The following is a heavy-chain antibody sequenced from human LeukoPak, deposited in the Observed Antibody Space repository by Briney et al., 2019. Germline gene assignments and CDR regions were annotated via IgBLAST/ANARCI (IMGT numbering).Heavy chain of an antibody. Sequence: PSETLSLTCTVSGGSVSSGSYYWSWIRQPPGKGLEWIGYIYYSGSTNYNPSLKSRVTISVDTSKNQFSLKLSSVTAAGTAVYYCARGWGYYGSGSYYNAVDYWGQGTLVTVSS. CDR3: ARGWGYYGSGSYYNAVDY. V-gene: IGHV4-61*01. D-gene: IGHD3-10*01. CDR2: IYYSGST. CDR1: GGSVSSGSYY. J-gene: IGHJ4*02.